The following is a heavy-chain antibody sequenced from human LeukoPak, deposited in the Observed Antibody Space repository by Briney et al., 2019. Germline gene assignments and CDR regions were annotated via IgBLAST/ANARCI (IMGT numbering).Heavy chain of an antibody. V-gene: IGHV4-4*07. CDR3: AKYYDFWSGYYDI. CDR2: FHINGII. CDR1: GGSISSYY. Sequence: PETLSLTCTVSGGSISSYYWSWLRQPAGKGLEWIGRFHINGIINYNPSLKSRVTMSVDTSKNLFSLKLSSVTAADTAVYYCAKYYDFWSGYYDIWGQGTMVTVSS. D-gene: IGHD3-3*01. J-gene: IGHJ3*02.